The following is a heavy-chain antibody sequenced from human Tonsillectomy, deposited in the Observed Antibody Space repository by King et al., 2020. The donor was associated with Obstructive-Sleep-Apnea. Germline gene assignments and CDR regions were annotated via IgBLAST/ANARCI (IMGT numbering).Heavy chain of an antibody. V-gene: IGHV3-23*04. CDR1: GFIFTNYA. CDR2: ISERADTR. CDR3: ARRSGLTGYFDD. Sequence: VQLVESGGGSVQPGESLRLSCVGSGFIFTNYAMNWVRQTPGKGLEWVSAISERADTRDYADSVKGRFTISRDDSKNTVYLQMHSLGGEDTALYYCARRSGLTGYFDDWGQGTLVTVSS. D-gene: IGHD3-9*01. J-gene: IGHJ4*02.